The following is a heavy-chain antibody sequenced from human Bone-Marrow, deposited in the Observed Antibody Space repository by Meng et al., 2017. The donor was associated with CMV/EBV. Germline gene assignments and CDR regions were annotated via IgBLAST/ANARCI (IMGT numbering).Heavy chain of an antibody. CDR2: ISAYNGNT. V-gene: IGHV1-18*01. Sequence: APVKVSCKASGYTFTSYGISWVRQAPGQGLEWMGWISAYNGNTNYAQKLQGRVTMTTDTSTSTAYMELSSLRSEDTAVHYCARGSYSSSWYGDYYYYYGMDVWGQGTTVTVSS. CDR1: GYTFTSYG. J-gene: IGHJ6*02. D-gene: IGHD6-13*01. CDR3: ARGSYSSSWYGDYYYYYGMDV.